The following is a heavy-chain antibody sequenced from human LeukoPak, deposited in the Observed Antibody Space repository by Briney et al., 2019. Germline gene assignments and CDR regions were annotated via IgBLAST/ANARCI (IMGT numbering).Heavy chain of an antibody. D-gene: IGHD3-10*01. CDR3: ARTRYYYNSRSYGAPYYFDY. Sequence: PSGTLSLTCAVSGVSISSNLWWTWVRQPPGKGLEWIAEIHHSGSINYNPSLKSRVTISVDTSKNQFSLKLSSVTAADTAVYYCARTRYYYNSRSYGAPYYFDYWGQGTLVTVSS. J-gene: IGHJ4*02. CDR1: GVSISSNLW. CDR2: IHHSGSI. V-gene: IGHV4-4*02.